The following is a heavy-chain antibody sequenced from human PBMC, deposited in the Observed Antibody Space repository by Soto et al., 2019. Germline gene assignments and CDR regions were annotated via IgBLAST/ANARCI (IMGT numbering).Heavy chain of an antibody. CDR2: IGTAGDT. J-gene: IGHJ4*02. CDR3: ARVLWGSWAIDY. Sequence: GGSLRLSCAASGFTFSSYDMHWVRQATGKGLEWVSAIGTAGDTYYPGSVKGRFTISRENAKNSLYLQMNSLRAEDTAVYYCARVLWGSWAIDYWGQGTLVTVSS. CDR1: GFTFSSYD. V-gene: IGHV3-13*01. D-gene: IGHD6-13*01.